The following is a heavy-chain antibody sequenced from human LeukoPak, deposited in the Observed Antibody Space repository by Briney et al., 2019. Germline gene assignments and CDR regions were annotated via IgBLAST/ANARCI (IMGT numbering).Heavy chain of an antibody. CDR3: ARDKNFFSNWFDP. D-gene: IGHD5-24*01. Sequence: SETLSLTCTVSGGSISSYYWSWIRQHPGKGLEWIGYIYYSGSTYYNPSLKSRVTISVDTSKNQFSLKLSSVTAADTAVYHCARDKNFFSNWFDPWGQGTLVTVSS. J-gene: IGHJ5*02. CDR2: IYYSGST. CDR1: GGSISSYY. V-gene: IGHV4-59*06.